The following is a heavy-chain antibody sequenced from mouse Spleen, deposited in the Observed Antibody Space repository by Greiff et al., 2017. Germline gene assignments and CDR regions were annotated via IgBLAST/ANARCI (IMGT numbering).Heavy chain of an antibody. J-gene: IGHJ2*01. CDR2: IYPRDGST. CDR1: GYTFTDHT. Sequence: VQGVESDAELVKPGASVKISCKVSGYTFTDHTIHWMKQRPEQGLEWIGYIYPRDGSTKYNEKFKGKATLTADKSSSTAYMQLNSLTSEDSAVYFCARGRIYDGYLDYWGQGTTLTVSS. V-gene: IGHV1-78*01. CDR3: ARGRIYDGYLDY. D-gene: IGHD2-3*01.